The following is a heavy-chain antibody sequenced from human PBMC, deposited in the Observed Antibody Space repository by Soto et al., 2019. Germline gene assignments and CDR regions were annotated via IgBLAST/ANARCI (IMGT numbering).Heavy chain of an antibody. CDR1: GFTFSIYS. D-gene: IGHD5-12*01. CDR3: ARGDIVATIPNHYYYYGRNV. Sequence: EVQLVEAGGGLVKPGGSLILSCAASGFTFSIYSMNWVRQAPGKGLEWVSAISSSSSYIYYADSVKGRFTIYRDNAQNALYLQLKSLRAEDTAVYNCARGDIVATIPNHYYYYGRNVWGQGSTVTVS. V-gene: IGHV3-21*06. CDR2: ISSSSSYI. J-gene: IGHJ6*02.